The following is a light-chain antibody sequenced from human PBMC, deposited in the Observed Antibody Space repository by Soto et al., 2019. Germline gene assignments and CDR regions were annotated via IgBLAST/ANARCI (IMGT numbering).Light chain of an antibody. CDR2: DAS. J-gene: IGKJ5*01. CDR1: QSFSSY. CDR3: QQRSNWPPVIT. V-gene: IGKV3-11*01. Sequence: EIVLPQSPATLSLSPGERATLSCRASQSFSSYLAWYQQKPGQAPRLLIYDASKRATGIPARFSGRGSGTDFTLTSSSLEPEDFAVYYCQQRSNWPPVITFGQGTRLEIK.